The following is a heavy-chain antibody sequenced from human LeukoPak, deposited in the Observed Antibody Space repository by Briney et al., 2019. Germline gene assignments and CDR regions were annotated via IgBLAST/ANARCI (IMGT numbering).Heavy chain of an antibody. J-gene: IGHJ6*03. Sequence: QSGGSLRLSCAASGFTFSSYEMNWVRQAPGKGLEWVSYISSSGSTIYYADSVKGRFTISRDNAKNSLYLQMNSLRAEDTAVYYCAREGTAVGANYYYYYMDVWGKGTTVTISS. D-gene: IGHD1-26*01. CDR1: GFTFSSYE. CDR2: ISSSGSTI. V-gene: IGHV3-48*03. CDR3: AREGTAVGANYYYYYMDV.